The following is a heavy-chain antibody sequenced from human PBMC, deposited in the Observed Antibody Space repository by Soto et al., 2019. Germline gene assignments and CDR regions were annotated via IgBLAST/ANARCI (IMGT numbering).Heavy chain of an antibody. CDR1: GGTFSSYA. Sequence: SVKVSCKASGGTFSSYAISWVRQAPGQGLEWMGGIIPIFGTANYAQKFQGRVTITADESTSTAYMELSSLRSEDTAVYYCARGPYPDSGGNTPNSYTGMDVWGQGTPVPVSS. J-gene: IGHJ6*02. CDR3: ARGPYPDSGGNTPNSYTGMDV. CDR2: IIPIFGTA. D-gene: IGHD4-17*01. V-gene: IGHV1-69*13.